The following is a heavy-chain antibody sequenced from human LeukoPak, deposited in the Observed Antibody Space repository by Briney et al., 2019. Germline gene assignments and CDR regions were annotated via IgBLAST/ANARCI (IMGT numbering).Heavy chain of an antibody. J-gene: IGHJ4*02. CDR2: ISSSSSYI. CDR1: GFTFSSYS. Sequence: GGSLRLSCAASGFTFSSYSMNWVRQAPGKGPEWVSSISSSSSYIYYADSVKGRFTISRDSAKNSLYLQMNSLRAEDTAVYYCARRDGYIGSYFDYWGQGTLVTVSS. D-gene: IGHD5-24*01. V-gene: IGHV3-21*01. CDR3: ARRDGYIGSYFDY.